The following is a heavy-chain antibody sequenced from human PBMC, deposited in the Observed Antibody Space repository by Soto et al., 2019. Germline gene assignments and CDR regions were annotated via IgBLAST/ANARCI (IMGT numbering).Heavy chain of an antibody. D-gene: IGHD3-10*01. V-gene: IGHV4-59*01. CDR3: ARDGRFTMVRGAHYGMDV. Sequence: PSETLSLTCTVSGGSISSYYWSWIRQPPGKGLEWIGYIYYSGSTNYNPSLKSRVTISVDTSKNQFSLKLSSVTAADTAVYYCARDGRFTMVRGAHYGMDVWGQGTTVTVSS. CDR1: GGSISSYY. CDR2: IYYSGST. J-gene: IGHJ6*02.